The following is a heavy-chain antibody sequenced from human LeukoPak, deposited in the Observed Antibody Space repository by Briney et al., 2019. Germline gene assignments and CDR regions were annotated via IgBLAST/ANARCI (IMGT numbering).Heavy chain of an antibody. CDR2: INPSGGST. Sequence: ASVKVSCKASGYTFTGYYIHWVRQAPGQGLGWMGIINPSGGSTNYAQKFQGRVTTTTDTSTITVYMEVSSLRSEDTAVYYCARWRTTYLDYWGQGTLVTVSS. J-gene: IGHJ4*02. V-gene: IGHV1-46*01. D-gene: IGHD1/OR15-1a*01. CDR1: GYTFTGYY. CDR3: ARWRTTYLDY.